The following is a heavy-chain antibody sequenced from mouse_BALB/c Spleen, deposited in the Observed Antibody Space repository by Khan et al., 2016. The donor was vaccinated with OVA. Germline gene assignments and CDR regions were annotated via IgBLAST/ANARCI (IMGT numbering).Heavy chain of an antibody. CDR3: ARATYWYAFAY. CDR2: MIYSGNT. D-gene: IGHD2-14*01. CDR1: GDSITSGY. J-gene: IGHJ3*01. V-gene: IGHV3-8*02. Sequence: EVQLQESGPSLVKPSQTLSLTCSVTGDSITSGYWSWLRKFPGNKLEYMGYMIYSGNTYYNPSLKSRISLTRHTSKNQYSLQLNSVTTEDTATYYCARATYWYAFAYWGQGTLVTVSA.